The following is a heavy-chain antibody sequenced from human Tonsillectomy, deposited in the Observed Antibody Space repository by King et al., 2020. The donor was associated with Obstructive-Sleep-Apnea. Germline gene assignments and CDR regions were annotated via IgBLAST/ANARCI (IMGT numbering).Heavy chain of an antibody. CDR3: TTVATKVQLWSNVDY. D-gene: IGHD5-18*01. CDR2: IKSKTDGGTT. V-gene: IGHV3-15*01. J-gene: IGHJ4*02. CDR1: GFTFSNAW. Sequence: VQLVESGGGLVKPGGSLRLSCAASGFTFSNAWMSWVRQAPGKGLEWVGRIKSKTDGGTTDYAAPVKGRFTISRDDSKNTLYLQMNSLKTEDTAVYYCTTVATKVQLWSNVDYWGQGTLVTVSS.